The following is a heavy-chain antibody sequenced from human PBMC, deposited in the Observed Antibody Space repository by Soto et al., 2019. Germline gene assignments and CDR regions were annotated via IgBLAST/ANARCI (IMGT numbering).Heavy chain of an antibody. CDR3: WIPLIGSLREGSY. CDR1: GFTFSDYY. V-gene: IGHV3-11*01. CDR2: ISSTGTTI. J-gene: IGHJ4*02. Sequence: PGGSLRLSCAASGFTFSDYYMSWVRQAPGKGLEWVSYISSTGTTIYYADSVKGRFTISRDNSKNLLFLQMDSLRAEDTAVYYCWIPLIGSLREGSYWGQGNMVTVSS. D-gene: IGHD3-16*02.